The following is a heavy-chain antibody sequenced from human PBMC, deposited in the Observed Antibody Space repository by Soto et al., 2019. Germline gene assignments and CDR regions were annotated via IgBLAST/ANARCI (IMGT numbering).Heavy chain of an antibody. CDR1: GYTLTELS. J-gene: IGHJ3*02. CDR3: ATGLWFGESNGIDAFDI. V-gene: IGHV1-24*01. D-gene: IGHD3-10*01. Sequence: QVQLVQSGAEVKKPGASVKVSCKVSGYTLTELSMHWVRQAPGKGLEWMGGFDPEDGETIYAQKFQGRVTMTEDTSTDTAYMELSSLRSEDTAVYYSATGLWFGESNGIDAFDIWGQGTMVTVSS. CDR2: FDPEDGET.